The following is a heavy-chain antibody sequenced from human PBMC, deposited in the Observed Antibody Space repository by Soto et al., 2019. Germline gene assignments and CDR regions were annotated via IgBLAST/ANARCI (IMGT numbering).Heavy chain of an antibody. J-gene: IGHJ5*02. D-gene: IGHD2-15*01. CDR1: GYTFTSYA. V-gene: IGHV1-3*01. CDR2: INAGNGKT. Sequence: ASVKVSCKASGYTFTSYAMHWVRQAPGQRLEWMGRINAGNGKTNYSQKFQGRVTITTDTSTSTAYMELSSLRSEDTAVYYCASLPNCSGGSCLAPNWFDPWGQGTLVTVSS. CDR3: ASLPNCSGGSCLAPNWFDP.